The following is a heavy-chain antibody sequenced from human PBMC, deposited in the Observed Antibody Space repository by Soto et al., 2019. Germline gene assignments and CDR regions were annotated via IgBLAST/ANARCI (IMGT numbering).Heavy chain of an antibody. CDR2: ISQSAGGNT. V-gene: IGHV3-23*01. CDR3: AGWNYDY. D-gene: IGHD1-7*01. CDR1: GFTFRSYG. J-gene: IGHJ4*02. Sequence: XVSLLLSCAASGFTFRSYGMMWVRQAPGKGLEWVSAISQSAGGNTYYADSVKGRFTISRDDSKNTLYLQMDSLRPEDTAQYYCAGWNYDYWGQGTQVTVSS.